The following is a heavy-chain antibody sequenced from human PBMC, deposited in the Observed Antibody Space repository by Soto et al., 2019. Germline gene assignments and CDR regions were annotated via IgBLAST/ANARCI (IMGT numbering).Heavy chain of an antibody. J-gene: IGHJ4*02. V-gene: IGHV3-30*03. CDR3: ARDYYGSGSYLFEFDY. D-gene: IGHD3-10*01. CDR2: ISYDGSNK. CDR1: GFTFSSYG. Sequence: GGSLRLSCAASGFTFSSYGMHWVRQAPGKGLEWVAVISYDGSNKYYADSVKGRFTISRDNSKNTLYLQMNSLRAEDTAVYYCARDYYGSGSYLFEFDYWGQGTLVTVSS.